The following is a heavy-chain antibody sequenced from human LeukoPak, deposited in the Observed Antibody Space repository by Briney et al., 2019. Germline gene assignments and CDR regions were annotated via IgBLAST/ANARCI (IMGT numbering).Heavy chain of an antibody. CDR3: ARDRSQEFDP. V-gene: IGHV3-30*04. J-gene: IGHJ5*02. CDR1: RFAFRNYA. Sequence: GGSLRLSCAASRFAFRNYAMHWVRQAPGKGLEWVAVISSDGTNKDYADSVKGRFSISRDNSKNTLYLQMNRLRADDTAVYYCARDRSQEFDPWGQGTLVTVSS. D-gene: IGHD3-10*01. CDR2: ISSDGTNK.